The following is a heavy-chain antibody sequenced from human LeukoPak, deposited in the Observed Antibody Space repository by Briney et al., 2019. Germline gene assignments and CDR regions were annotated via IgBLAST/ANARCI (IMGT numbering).Heavy chain of an antibody. CDR1: GGSFSGYY. Sequence: SETLSLTCAVYGGSFSGYYWSWIRQPPGKGLEWIGEINHSGSTNYNPSLKSRVTISVDTSKNQFSLKLSSVTAADTAVYYCAREGLGYSSSPGDFDYWGQGTLVTVSS. D-gene: IGHD6-6*01. CDR2: INHSGST. J-gene: IGHJ4*02. CDR3: AREGLGYSSSPGDFDY. V-gene: IGHV4-34*01.